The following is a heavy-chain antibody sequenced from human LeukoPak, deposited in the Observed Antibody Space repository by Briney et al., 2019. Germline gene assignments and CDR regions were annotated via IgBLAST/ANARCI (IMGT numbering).Heavy chain of an antibody. Sequence: GSLRLYCAASGFTFSNYNMNWVRQAPGKGLEWVSYISTSSTNIYYTDSVQGRFTISRDNAKNSLYLQMNSLRAEDTAVYYCARDETAVAGTELDYWGQGTLVTVSS. CDR1: GFTFSNYN. CDR3: ARDETAVAGTELDY. D-gene: IGHD6-19*01. V-gene: IGHV3-21*01. CDR2: ISTSSTNI. J-gene: IGHJ4*02.